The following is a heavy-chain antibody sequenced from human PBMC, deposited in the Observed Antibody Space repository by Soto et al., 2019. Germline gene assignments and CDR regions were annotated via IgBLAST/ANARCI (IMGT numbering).Heavy chain of an antibody. V-gene: IGHV3-23*01. D-gene: IGHD3-9*01. J-gene: IGHJ4*02. CDR2: IRGSGGST. CDR1: GFTFSSYA. CDR3: AKDPGILTGYYNPCFDY. Sequence: GGSLRLSCAASGFTFSSYAMSWVRQAPGKGLGWVSAIRGSGGSTYYADSVTGRFTISRANSKNTLYLQMNSLRAEDTAVYYCAKDPGILTGYYNPCFDYWGQGTLVTVSS.